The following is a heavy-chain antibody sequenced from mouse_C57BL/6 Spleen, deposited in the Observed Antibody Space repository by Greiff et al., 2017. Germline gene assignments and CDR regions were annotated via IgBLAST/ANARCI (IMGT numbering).Heavy chain of an antibody. CDR2: IDPENGDT. V-gene: IGHV14-4*01. D-gene: IGHD1-1*01. CDR3: TVIYYYGSSPRAY. CDR1: GFNIKDDY. J-gene: IGHJ3*01. Sequence: EVQLQQSGAELVRPGASVKLSCTASGFNIKDDYMHWVKQRPEQGLEWIGWIDPENGDTEYASKFQGKATITADTSSNTAYLQLSSLTSEDTAVYYCTVIYYYGSSPRAYWGQGTLVTVSA.